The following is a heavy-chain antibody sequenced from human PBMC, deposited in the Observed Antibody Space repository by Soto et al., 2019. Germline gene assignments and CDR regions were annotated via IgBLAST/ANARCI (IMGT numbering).Heavy chain of an antibody. Sequence: SETLSLTCTVSGGSISSYYWSWIRQPPGKGLEWIGYIYYSGSTNYNPSLKSRVTISVDTSKNQFSLKLSSVTAADTAVYYCARGVVVVPAANSQFYYYYYGMDVWGQGTTVTVSS. CDR2: IYYSGST. D-gene: IGHD2-2*01. J-gene: IGHJ6*02. CDR1: GGSISSYY. CDR3: ARGVVVVPAANSQFYYYYYGMDV. V-gene: IGHV4-59*01.